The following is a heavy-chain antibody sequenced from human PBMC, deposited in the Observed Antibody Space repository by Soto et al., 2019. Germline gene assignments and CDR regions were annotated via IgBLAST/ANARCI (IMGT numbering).Heavy chain of an antibody. J-gene: IGHJ4*02. D-gene: IGHD3-3*01. CDR3: AHRVLRTVFGLVTTTAIYFDF. V-gene: IGHV2-5*02. CDR2: IYWDDQK. Sequence: QITLNESGPTVVRPTETLTLTCRISGFSPTTSGVGVGWIRQSPGKAPQWLALIYWDDQKRYSASLKSRLTITTETSKNQVVLTVSDLDSTDTATYYCAHRVLRTVFGLVTTTAIYFDFWGQGTPFAVSS. CDR1: GFSPTTSGVG.